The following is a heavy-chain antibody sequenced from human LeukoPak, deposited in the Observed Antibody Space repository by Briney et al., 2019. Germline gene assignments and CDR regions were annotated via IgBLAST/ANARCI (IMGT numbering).Heavy chain of an antibody. CDR2: TYYRSKWYN. V-gene: IGHV6-1*01. Sequence: SQTLSLTCAISGDSVSSNSAAWNWIRQSPSRGREWLGRTYYRSKWYNDYAVSVKSRITINPDTSKNQFSLQLNSVTPEDTAVYYCARGLGLLWFGELRYYYYYMDVWGKGTTVTVSS. CDR3: ARGLGLLWFGELRYYYYYMDV. D-gene: IGHD3-10*01. J-gene: IGHJ6*03. CDR1: GDSVSSNSAA.